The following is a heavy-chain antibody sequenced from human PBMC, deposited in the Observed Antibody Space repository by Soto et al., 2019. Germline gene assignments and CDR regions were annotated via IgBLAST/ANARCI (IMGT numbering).Heavy chain of an antibody. Sequence: GGSLRLSCAASGFTFSTCAMRWVRQAPGKGLEWVSAISAGGSSKYYADSVQGRFTISRDNSKNTLYLQMNSLRAEDTAVYHYAKVSDYYMDVWGKGTTVTVSS. CDR2: ISAGGSSK. V-gene: IGHV3-23*01. J-gene: IGHJ6*03. CDR3: AKVSDYYMDV. CDR1: GFTFSTCA.